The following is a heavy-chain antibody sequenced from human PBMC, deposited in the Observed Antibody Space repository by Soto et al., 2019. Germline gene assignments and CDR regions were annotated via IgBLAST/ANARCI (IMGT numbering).Heavy chain of an antibody. J-gene: IGHJ4*02. V-gene: IGHV3-23*01. Sequence: PGGSLRLSCAASGFSFSSYAMSWVRQAPGKGLEWVSAISGSGGSTYYADSVKGRFTISRDNSKNTLYLQMNSLRAEDTAVYYCAKTRRDVVVPAAYFDYWGQGTLVTVSS. CDR2: ISGSGGST. CDR3: AKTRRDVVVPAAYFDY. CDR1: GFSFSSYA. D-gene: IGHD2-2*01.